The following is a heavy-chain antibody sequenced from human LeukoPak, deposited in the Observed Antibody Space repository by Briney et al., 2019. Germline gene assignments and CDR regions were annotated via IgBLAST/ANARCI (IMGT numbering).Heavy chain of an antibody. CDR2: ISSSVSTI. V-gene: IGHV3-11*01. CDR1: GFTFSDYY. CDR3: ASSSGSYGSGSYGYYGMDV. J-gene: IGHJ6*02. D-gene: IGHD3-10*01. Sequence: PGGSLRLSCAAAGFTFSDYYMSWVRQAPGKGLEWVSYISSSVSTIYYAHSVKGRFTISRDNAKNSLYLQMNSLRAEDTAVYYCASSSGSYGSGSYGYYGMDVWGQGTTVTVSS.